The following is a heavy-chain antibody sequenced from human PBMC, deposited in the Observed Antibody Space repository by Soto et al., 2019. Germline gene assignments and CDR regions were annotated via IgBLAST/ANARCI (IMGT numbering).Heavy chain of an antibody. Sequence: QVQLQESGPGLVKPSETLSLTCTVSGGSINNYYWSWIRQPPGKGLEWIGYIFYSGSTNYNPSLXGXAXIXLDTAKNQFALRLSSVTAADTAVYYCARVWGGAFDIWGQGTMVTVSS. CDR2: IFYSGST. CDR3: ARVWGGAFDI. J-gene: IGHJ3*02. V-gene: IGHV4-59*01. D-gene: IGHD3-10*01. CDR1: GGSINNYY.